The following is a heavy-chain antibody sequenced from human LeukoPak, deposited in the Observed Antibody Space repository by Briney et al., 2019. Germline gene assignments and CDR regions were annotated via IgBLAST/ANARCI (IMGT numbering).Heavy chain of an antibody. D-gene: IGHD6-19*01. CDR1: GFTFSSYG. CDR2: IRYDGSNK. CDR3: ATGAHSSGLYDY. J-gene: IGHJ4*02. V-gene: IGHV3-30*02. Sequence: PGGSLRLSCAASGFTFSSYGMHWVRQAPGKGLEWVAFIRYDGSNKYYADSVKGRFTISRDNAKNSLYLQMNSLRAEDTAVYYCATGAHSSGLYDYGGQGTLVTVSS.